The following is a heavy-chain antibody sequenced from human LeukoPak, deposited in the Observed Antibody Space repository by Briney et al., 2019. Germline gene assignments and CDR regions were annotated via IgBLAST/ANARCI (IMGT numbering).Heavy chain of an antibody. V-gene: IGHV5-51*01. CDR2: IYPGDSDT. J-gene: IGHJ4*02. CDR1: GYTFTTSW. Sequence: GESLEISCKGSGYTFTTSWVAWVRQMPGKGLDWIEIIYPGDSDTRYSPSFHGQVTISADKSTSTAYLQWSSLKASDTAMYYCARHRGYGAQEGHFDYWGQGTLVTVSS. CDR3: ARHRGYGAQEGHFDY. D-gene: IGHD4-17*01.